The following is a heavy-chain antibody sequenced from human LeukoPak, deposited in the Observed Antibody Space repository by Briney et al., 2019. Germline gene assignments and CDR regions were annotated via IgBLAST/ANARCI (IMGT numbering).Heavy chain of an antibody. CDR2: ISSSCSTR. V-gene: IGHV3-48*03. Sequence: PGESLTLSCAASGCTFSSYEMNWGRQAPGKGLELVSYISSSCSTRDYADSVKDRFTISRDNAKNSLYLQMNSLRGEDTAVYYCAREASSSGFDYWGQGTLVTVSS. CDR3: AREASSSGFDY. D-gene: IGHD6-6*01. CDR1: GCTFSSYE. J-gene: IGHJ4*02.